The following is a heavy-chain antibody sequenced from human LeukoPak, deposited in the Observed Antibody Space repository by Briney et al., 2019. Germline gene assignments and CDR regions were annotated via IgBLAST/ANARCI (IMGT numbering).Heavy chain of an antibody. V-gene: IGHV3-48*03. CDR3: ARASNSPFDY. Sequence: GGSLRLSCAASGFTFSSYAMSWVRQAPGKGLEWVSHIYTDNTVYQADSVKGRFTISRDNAKNSLYLQMNSLSAKDTAVYYCARASNSPFDYWGQGTLVTVSS. CDR1: GFTFSSYA. CDR2: IYTDNTV. D-gene: IGHD2-21*01. J-gene: IGHJ4*02.